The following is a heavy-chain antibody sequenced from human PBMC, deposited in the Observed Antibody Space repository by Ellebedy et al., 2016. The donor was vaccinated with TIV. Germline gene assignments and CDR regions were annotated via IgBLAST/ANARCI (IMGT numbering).Heavy chain of an antibody. V-gene: IGHV4-39*02. CDR1: GGSISSSPYH. Sequence: MPSETLSLTCTVSGGSISSSPYHWGWIRQPPGKGLEWIGSISYSGGTYYIPSLKSRVTISVDTSKNHFSLKLSSVTAADTAVYYCGWDCSSTSCRGGYWGRGTLVTVSS. D-gene: IGHD2-2*01. CDR3: GWDCSSTSCRGGY. J-gene: IGHJ4*02. CDR2: ISYSGGT.